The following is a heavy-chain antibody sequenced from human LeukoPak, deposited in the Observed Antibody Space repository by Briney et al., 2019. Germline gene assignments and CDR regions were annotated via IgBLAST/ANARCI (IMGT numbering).Heavy chain of an antibody. Sequence: SVKVSCKASGGTFSSYAISWVRQAPGQGLEWMGRIIPILGIANYAQKFQGRVTFTADKSTSTAYMELSSLRSEDTAVYYCARDPSYSYGIFDYWGQGTLVTVSS. CDR1: GGTFSSYA. D-gene: IGHD5-18*01. V-gene: IGHV1-69*04. CDR2: IIPILGIA. J-gene: IGHJ4*02. CDR3: ARDPSYSYGIFDY.